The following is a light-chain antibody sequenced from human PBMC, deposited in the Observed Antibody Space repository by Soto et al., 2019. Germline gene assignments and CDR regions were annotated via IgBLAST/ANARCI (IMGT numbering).Light chain of an antibody. J-gene: IGKJ2*01. CDR1: QNVSNW. V-gene: IGKV1-5*03. CDR2: KAS. CDR3: QQYSKEST. Sequence: DVEMTQSPSTLPTSIGDRVTIYCRASQNVSNWLAWYQQKPGKAPKLLIYKASRLESGVPSRISASGSGTDFTLTINSLQSDDFATYFCQQYSKESTFGQGTKLEIK.